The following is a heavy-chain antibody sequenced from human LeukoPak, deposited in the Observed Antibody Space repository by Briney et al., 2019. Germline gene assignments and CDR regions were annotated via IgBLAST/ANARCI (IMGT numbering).Heavy chain of an antibody. D-gene: IGHD3-9*01. CDR2: IYCSGST. CDR3: ARYFKGP. J-gene: IGHJ5*02. V-gene: IGHV4-61*05. CDR1: GGSISSSSYY. Sequence: PSETLSPACTVSGGSISSSSYYWSWIRQPPGKGLEWIGYIYCSGSTNYNPSLKSRVTISVDTSKNQFSLKLSSVTAADTAVYYCARYFKGPWGQGTLVTVSS.